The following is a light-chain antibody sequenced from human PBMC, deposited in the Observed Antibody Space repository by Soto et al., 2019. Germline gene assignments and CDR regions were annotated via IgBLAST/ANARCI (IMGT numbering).Light chain of an antibody. Sequence: MVKKQSPGILSSSPGERATLSCRASQSVSSSYLAWYQQKPRQAPRLLIYGASSRATGIPDRFSGSGSGTDFTLTISRLEPEDLAVYYCQQYGSSPYTFGQGTRLEIK. J-gene: IGKJ2*01. V-gene: IGKV3-20*01. CDR1: QSVSSSY. CDR3: QQYGSSPYT. CDR2: GAS.